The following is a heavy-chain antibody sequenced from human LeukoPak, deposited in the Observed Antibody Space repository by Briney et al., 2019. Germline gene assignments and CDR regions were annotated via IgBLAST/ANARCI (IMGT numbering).Heavy chain of an antibody. Sequence: ASVKVSCKSSGYXFTSYYIYWVRQAPGQGLEWMGIINPSGGSTSYAQKFQGRVTMTRDTSTSTVYMELSSLRSEDTAVYYCARDSGMVRGTVDYWGQGTLVTVSS. CDR3: ARDSGMVRGTVDY. V-gene: IGHV1-46*01. CDR1: GYXFTSYY. D-gene: IGHD3-10*01. J-gene: IGHJ4*02. CDR2: INPSGGST.